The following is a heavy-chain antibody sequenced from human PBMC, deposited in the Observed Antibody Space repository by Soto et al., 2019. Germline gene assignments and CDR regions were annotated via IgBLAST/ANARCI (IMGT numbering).Heavy chain of an antibody. D-gene: IGHD3-10*01. CDR2: ISWNSGSI. V-gene: IGHV3-9*01. CDR3: AKDLTGRTSGFFDY. J-gene: IGHJ4*02. CDR1: GFTFDDYA. Sequence: GGSLRLSCAASGFTFDDYAMHWVRQAPGKGLEWVSGISWNSGSIGYADSVKGRFTISRDNAKNSLYLQMNSLRAEDTALYYCAKDLTGRTSGFFDYWGQGTLVTVSS.